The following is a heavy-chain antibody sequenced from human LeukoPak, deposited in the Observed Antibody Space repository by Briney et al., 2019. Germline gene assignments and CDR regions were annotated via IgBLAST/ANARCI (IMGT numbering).Heavy chain of an antibody. Sequence: GGSLRLSCAASGFTFSSYSMNWVRQAPGKGLEWVSYISSSSSTLYYADSVKGRFTISRDNAKNSLYLQMNSLRAEDTAVYYCARGPETIFGVALDYWGQGTLVTVSS. CDR1: GFTFSSYS. D-gene: IGHD3-3*01. J-gene: IGHJ4*02. CDR3: ARGPETIFGVALDY. CDR2: ISSSSSTL. V-gene: IGHV3-48*01.